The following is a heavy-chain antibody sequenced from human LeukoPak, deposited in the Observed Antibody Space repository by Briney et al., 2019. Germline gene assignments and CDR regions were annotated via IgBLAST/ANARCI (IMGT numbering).Heavy chain of an antibody. D-gene: IGHD6-19*01. Sequence: PGGSLRLSCTASGFTFGDYAMSWVRQAPGKGLEWVGFIRSKAYGGTTVYAASVKGRFTISRDDSKSIAYLQMNSLKTEDTAVYYCTSFRIAVAGTTYWGQGTLVTVSS. J-gene: IGHJ4*02. V-gene: IGHV3-49*04. CDR3: TSFRIAVAGTTY. CDR1: GFTFGDYA. CDR2: IRSKAYGGTT.